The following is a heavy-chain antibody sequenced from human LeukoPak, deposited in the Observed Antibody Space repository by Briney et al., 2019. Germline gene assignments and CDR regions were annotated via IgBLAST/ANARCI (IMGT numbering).Heavy chain of an antibody. CDR1: GGSISSYY. D-gene: IGHD1-26*01. V-gene: IGHV4-59*01. CDR3: ARGARWELLSHFDY. CDR2: IYYSGST. Sequence: SETLSLTCTVSGGSISSYYWSWIRQPPGKGLEWIGYIYYSGSTNYNPSLKSRVTISVDTSKNQFSLKLSSVTAAVTAVYYCARGARWELLSHFDYWGQGTLVTVSS. J-gene: IGHJ4*02.